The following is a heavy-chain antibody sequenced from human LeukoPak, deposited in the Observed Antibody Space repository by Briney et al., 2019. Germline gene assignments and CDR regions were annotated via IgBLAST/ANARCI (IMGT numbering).Heavy chain of an antibody. V-gene: IGHV4-59*08. D-gene: IGHD3-9*01. CDR3: ARLRYYDILTGYDAFDI. J-gene: IGHJ3*02. CDR1: GGSFSGYY. CDR2: IYYSGST. Sequence: SETLSLTCAVYGGSFSGYYWSWIRQPPGKGLEWIGYIYYSGSTNYNPSLKSRVTISVDTSKNQFSLKLSSVTAADTAVYYCARLRYYDILTGYDAFDIWGQGTMVTVSS.